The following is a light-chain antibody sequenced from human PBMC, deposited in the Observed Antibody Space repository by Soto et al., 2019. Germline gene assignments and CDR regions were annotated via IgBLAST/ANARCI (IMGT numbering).Light chain of an antibody. CDR2: GAS. CDR3: QHYNFWPSL. J-gene: IGKJ4*01. V-gene: IGKV3-15*01. Sequence: EIVLTQSPATLSLSPGERATLSCRASQSISSYLAWYQQKPGQAPRLLIYGASTRATGIPARFSGSGSGTGFTLTINILQSEDFAVYYCQHYNFWPSLFGGGTKVDIK. CDR1: QSISSY.